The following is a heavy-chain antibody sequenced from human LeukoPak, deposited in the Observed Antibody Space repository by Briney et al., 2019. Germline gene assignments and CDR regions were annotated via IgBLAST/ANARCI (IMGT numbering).Heavy chain of an antibody. CDR2: INPSDGYT. J-gene: IGHJ6*03. Sequence: GASVKVSCKASGYTFTSYYIHWVRQAPGQGLEWMGIINPSDGYTNYAQKFQGRVTMTRDMSTRTAYMELRSLRSDDTALYYCARDSEEEWLVGPGTENYYDYYYMDVWGKGTTVTISS. V-gene: IGHV1-46*01. CDR3: ARDSEEEWLVGPGTENYYDYYYMDV. CDR1: GYTFTSYY. D-gene: IGHD6-19*01.